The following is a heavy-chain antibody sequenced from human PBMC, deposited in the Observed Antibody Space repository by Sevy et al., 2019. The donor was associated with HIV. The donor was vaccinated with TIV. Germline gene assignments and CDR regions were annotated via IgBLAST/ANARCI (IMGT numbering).Heavy chain of an antibody. CDR3: VRAFEYSSSPGYYYYGMDV. CDR2: ISYDGSNK. J-gene: IGHJ6*02. CDR1: AFTFSSYA. D-gene: IGHD6-6*01. V-gene: IGHV3-30-3*01. Sequence: GGSLRLSCAASAFTFSSYAMHWVRQAPGKGLEWVAVISYDGSNKYYADSVQGRFPISRDNSKNTLYLQMNRLRAEDTAVYYCVRAFEYSSSPGYYYYGMDVCGQGTTVTVSS.